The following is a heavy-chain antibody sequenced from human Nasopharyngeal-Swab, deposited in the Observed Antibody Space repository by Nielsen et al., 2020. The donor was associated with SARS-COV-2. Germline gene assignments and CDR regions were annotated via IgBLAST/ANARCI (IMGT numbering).Heavy chain of an antibody. Sequence: GESLQISCKGSGYSFTSYWIGGVRQMHGKGLEWMGIIYPGDSDTRYSPSFQGQVTISADKSISTAYLQWSSLKASDTAMYYCARSMPSRYYYYGMDVWGQGTTVTVSS. J-gene: IGHJ6*02. CDR1: GYSFTSYW. CDR3: ARSMPSRYYYYGMDV. CDR2: IYPGDSDT. D-gene: IGHD2-2*01. V-gene: IGHV5-51*01.